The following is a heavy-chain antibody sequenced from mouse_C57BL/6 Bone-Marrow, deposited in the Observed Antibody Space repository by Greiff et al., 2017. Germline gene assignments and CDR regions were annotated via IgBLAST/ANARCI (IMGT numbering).Heavy chain of an antibody. D-gene: IGHD4-1*01. CDR1: GFTFSDYG. CDR2: ISNLAYSI. J-gene: IGHJ2*01. CDR3: ARRGGTGNYFDY. V-gene: IGHV5-15*04. Sequence: EVKLVESGGGLVQPGGSLKLSCAASGFTFSDYGMAWVRQAPRKGPEWVAFISNLAYSIYYADTVTGRFTISRENAKNTLYLEMSSLRSEDTAMYYCARRGGTGNYFDYWGQGTTLTVSS.